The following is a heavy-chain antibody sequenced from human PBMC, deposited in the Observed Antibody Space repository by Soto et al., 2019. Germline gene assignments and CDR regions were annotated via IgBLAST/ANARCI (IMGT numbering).Heavy chain of an antibody. V-gene: IGHV4-31*03. CDR3: ARGTMLRGPGYYYAMDV. Sequence: SETLSLTCTVSGDSISRNGYFCTWIRQHPGKGLEWIGYIYNSGSSYYNPSLKSRVIISGDTSKNHFSLNLTAVTAADTAVYYCARGTMLRGPGYYYAMDVWGQGTTVTVSS. CDR1: GDSISRNGYF. D-gene: IGHD3-10*01. CDR2: IYNSGSS. J-gene: IGHJ6*02.